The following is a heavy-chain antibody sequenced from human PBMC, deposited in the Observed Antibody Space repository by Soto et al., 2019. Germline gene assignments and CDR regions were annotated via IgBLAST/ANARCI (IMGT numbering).Heavy chain of an antibody. CDR1: GAAFSDYT. D-gene: IGHD3-16*02. J-gene: IGHJ5*02. CDR2: VNRGGRT. CDR3: ARQKEDYVWGTYRYLDL. Sequence: QVQLQQWGAGLVKPSATLSLTCGLSGAAFSDYTWSWVRQAPGGGLQWIGAVNRGGRTRYSPSLESRLTFSVDPSRSQVSLELTAVTAADTATYSCARQKEDYVWGTYRYLDLWGQGTLVSVSS. V-gene: IGHV4-34*01.